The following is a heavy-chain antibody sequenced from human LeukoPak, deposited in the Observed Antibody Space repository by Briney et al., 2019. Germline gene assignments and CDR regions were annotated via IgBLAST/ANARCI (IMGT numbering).Heavy chain of an antibody. D-gene: IGHD6-19*01. Sequence: ASVKVSCKASGYTFTSYYMHWVRQAPGQGLEWMGRINPNSGGTNYAQKFQGRVTMTRDTSISTAYMELSRLRSDDTAVYYCARVGVSRIAVAGTDYWGQGTLVTVSS. J-gene: IGHJ4*02. CDR1: GYTFTSYY. V-gene: IGHV1-2*06. CDR2: INPNSGGT. CDR3: ARVGVSRIAVAGTDY.